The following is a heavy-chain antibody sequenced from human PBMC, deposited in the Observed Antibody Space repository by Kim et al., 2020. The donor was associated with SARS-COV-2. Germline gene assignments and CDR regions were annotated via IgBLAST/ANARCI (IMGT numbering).Heavy chain of an antibody. D-gene: IGHD2-15*01. CDR3: ASCSGGSCYSGYYYYGMDV. J-gene: IGHJ6*02. V-gene: IGHV1-69*13. CDR1: GGTFSSYA. CDR2: IIPIFGTA. Sequence: SVKVSCKASGGTFSSYAISWVRQAPGQGLEWMGGIIPIFGTANYAQKFQGRVTITADESTSTAYMELSSLRSEDTAVYYCASCSGGSCYSGYYYYGMDVWGQGTTVTVSS.